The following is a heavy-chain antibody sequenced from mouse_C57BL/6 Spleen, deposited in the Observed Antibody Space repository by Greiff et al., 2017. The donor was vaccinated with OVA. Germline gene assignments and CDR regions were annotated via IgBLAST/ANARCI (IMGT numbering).Heavy chain of an antibody. V-gene: IGHV5-17*01. J-gene: IGHJ3*01. CDR3: ARDDGKAWFAY. CDR1: GFTFSDYG. CDR2: ISSGSSTI. D-gene: IGHD2-3*01. Sequence: EVQLVESGGGLVKPGGSLKLSCAASGFTFSDYGMHWVRQAPEKGLEWVAYISSGSSTIYYADTVKGRFTISRDNAKNTLFLQMTSLRSGDTAMYYCARDDGKAWFAYWGQGTLVTVSA.